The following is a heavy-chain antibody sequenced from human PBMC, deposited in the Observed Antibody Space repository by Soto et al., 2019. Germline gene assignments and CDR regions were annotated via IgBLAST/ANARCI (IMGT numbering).Heavy chain of an antibody. CDR2: IKQDGSEE. J-gene: IGHJ6*02. CDR3: TRTRAMDV. CDR1: GFTFSTYW. Sequence: EVQLVESGGGLVQPGGSLRLSCAASGFTFSTYWMSWVRQAPGKGLEWVAYIKQDGSEENYVGSVKGRFTISRDNAKNSLHLQMNSLRAEDTAVYYCTRTRAMDVWGQGTTVRVSS. V-gene: IGHV3-7*03.